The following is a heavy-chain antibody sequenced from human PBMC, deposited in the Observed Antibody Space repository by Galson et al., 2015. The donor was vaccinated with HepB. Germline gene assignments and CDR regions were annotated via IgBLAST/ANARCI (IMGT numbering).Heavy chain of an antibody. Sequence: SLRLSCAASGFTLSSNYMSWVRQSPGKGLEWVSDMYSGLSTYYADSVKGRFTIARHISKNTLYLQMYSLRAEDTAVYYCERDRGDYYLNGMDVWGQGTTVTVSS. J-gene: IGHJ6*02. V-gene: IGHV3-53*04. D-gene: IGHD4-17*01. CDR2: MYSGLST. CDR3: ERDRGDYYLNGMDV. CDR1: GFTLSSNY.